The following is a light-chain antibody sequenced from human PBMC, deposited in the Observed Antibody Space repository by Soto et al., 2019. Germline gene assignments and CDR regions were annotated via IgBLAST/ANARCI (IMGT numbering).Light chain of an antibody. V-gene: IGKV1-5*03. CDR3: QQYNSLT. CDR2: KAS. CDR1: QSISSW. Sequence: DIQMTQSPSTLSASVVDRVTITCRASQSISSWLAWYQQKPGKAPKLLIYKASSLESGVPSRFSGSGSGTEFTLTISSLQPDDFATYYCQQYNSLTFGQGTKVDI. J-gene: IGKJ1*01.